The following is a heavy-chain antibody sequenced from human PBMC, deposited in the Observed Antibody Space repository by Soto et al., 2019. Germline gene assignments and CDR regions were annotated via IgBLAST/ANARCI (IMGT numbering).Heavy chain of an antibody. V-gene: IGHV3-30*18. CDR3: AKEGRITIFGVVITDYYYGMDV. Sequence: GGSLRLSCAASGFTFSSYGMHWVRQAPGKGLEWVAVISYDGSNKYYADSVKGRFTISRDSSKNTLYLQMNSLRAEDTAVYYCAKEGRITIFGVVITDYYYGMDVWGQGTTVTSP. CDR1: GFTFSSYG. CDR2: ISYDGSNK. J-gene: IGHJ6*02. D-gene: IGHD3-3*01.